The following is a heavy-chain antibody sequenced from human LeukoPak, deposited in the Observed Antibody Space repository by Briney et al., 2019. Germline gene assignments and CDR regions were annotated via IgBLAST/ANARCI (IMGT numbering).Heavy chain of an antibody. D-gene: IGHD3-10*01. J-gene: IGHJ4*02. V-gene: IGHV1-2*02. CDR1: GYTFTDYY. CDR3: ARWGGWFGELPSFDY. Sequence: ASVKVSCKASGYTFTDYYMHWVRQAPGQGLEWMGWINPNSGGTNYAQKFQGRVTMTRDTSISTAYMELSRLRSDDTAVYYCARWGGWFGELPSFDYWGQGTLVTVSS. CDR2: INPNSGGT.